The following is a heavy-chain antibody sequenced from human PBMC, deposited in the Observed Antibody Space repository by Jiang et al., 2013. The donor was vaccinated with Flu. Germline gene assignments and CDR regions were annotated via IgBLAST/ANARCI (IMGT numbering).Heavy chain of an antibody. D-gene: IGHD2-8*01. CDR2: ISSSSSYI. CDR3: ARDPPPDIVLMVYAHQGYYFDY. V-gene: IGHV3-21*01. J-gene: IGHJ4*02. Sequence: VQLVESGGGLVKPGGSLRLSCAASGFTFSSYSMNWVRQAPGKGLEWVSSISSSSSYIYYADSVKGRFTISRDNAKNSLYLQMNSLRAEDTAVYYCARDPPPDIVLMVYAHQGYYFDYWGQGTLVTVSS. CDR1: GFTFSSYS.